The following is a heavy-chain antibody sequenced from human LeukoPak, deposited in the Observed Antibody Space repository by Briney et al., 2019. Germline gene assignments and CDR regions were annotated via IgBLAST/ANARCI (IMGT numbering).Heavy chain of an antibody. J-gene: IGHJ4*02. Sequence: SEPLSLTCSASGGSLRRLTWTWIRQPPRKGLAWIVYIYYTGSTNYNPSLKSRVTMFVDMSKNQYSLRLSSVTAADTAVYYCARHRAYSSSSPFDFWGQGTLVTV. V-gene: IGHV4-59*08. CDR2: IYYTGST. CDR1: GGSLRRLT. CDR3: ARHRAYSSSSPFDF. D-gene: IGHD6-6*01.